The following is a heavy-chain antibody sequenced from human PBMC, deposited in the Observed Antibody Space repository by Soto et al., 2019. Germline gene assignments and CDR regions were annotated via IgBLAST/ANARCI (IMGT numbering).Heavy chain of an antibody. V-gene: IGHV4-39*01. CDR3: ARSSELRFLEWLLLAFDY. Sequence: SETLSLTCTVSGGSISSSSYYWGWIRQPPGKGLEWIGSIYYSGSTYYNPSLKSRVTISVDTSKNQFSLKLSSVTAADTAVYYCARSSELRFLEWLLLAFDYWGQGTLVTVS. CDR1: GGSISSSSYY. J-gene: IGHJ4*02. D-gene: IGHD3-3*01. CDR2: IYYSGST.